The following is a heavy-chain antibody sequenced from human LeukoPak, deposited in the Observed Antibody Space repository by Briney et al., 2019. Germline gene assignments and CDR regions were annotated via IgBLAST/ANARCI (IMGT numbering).Heavy chain of an antibody. J-gene: IGHJ4*02. Sequence: SETLSLTCTVSGGSISSSSYYWGWIRQPPGKGLEWIGYIHQGGSGKHNRSLSISVSIPLDTSNNQLSLNLTSVPAADTPVYYGSREDSYSLLLDSWGQGPLVTVSS. CDR3: SREDSYSLLLDS. CDR1: GGSISSSSYY. D-gene: IGHD2-21*01. CDR2: IHQGGSG. V-gene: IGHV4-39*07.